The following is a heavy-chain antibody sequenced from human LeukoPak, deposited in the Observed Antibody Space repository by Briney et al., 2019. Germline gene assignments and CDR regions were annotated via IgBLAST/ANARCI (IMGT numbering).Heavy chain of an antibody. J-gene: IGHJ4*02. Sequence: GESLQISCKGSGSSFTSYWIGWVRQLPGKGLEWMGIIYPGDSDTRYSPSFQGQVTISADKSTSTAYLQWSSLKASDTAMYYCAKSPRAGGSYRSFDYWGQGTLVTVSS. CDR1: GSSFTSYW. V-gene: IGHV5-51*01. D-gene: IGHD1-26*01. CDR3: AKSPRAGGSYRSFDY. CDR2: IYPGDSDT.